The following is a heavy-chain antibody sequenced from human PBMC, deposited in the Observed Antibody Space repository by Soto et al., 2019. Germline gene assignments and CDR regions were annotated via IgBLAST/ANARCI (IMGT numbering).Heavy chain of an antibody. J-gene: IGHJ4*02. CDR1: GFTFSSYS. CDR2: ISSNIIYI. D-gene: IGHD1-1*01. Sequence: EVQLVESGGGLVKPGGSLRLSCAASGFTFSSYSMNWVRQAPGKGLEWVSSISSNIIYIYYADSVKGRFTISRDNAKNSLYLQMNSLRADDTAVYYCASGTRDGYNYPKDWGQGTLVTVSS. V-gene: IGHV3-21*01. CDR3: ASGTRDGYNYPKD.